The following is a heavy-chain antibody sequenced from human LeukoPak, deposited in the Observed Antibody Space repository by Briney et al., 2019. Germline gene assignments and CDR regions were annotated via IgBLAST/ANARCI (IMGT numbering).Heavy chain of an antibody. V-gene: IGHV4-39*07. CDR2: IFYSGST. Sequence: SETLSLTCTVSGGSISSSSYYWGWIRQPPGKGLEWIGSIFYSGSTYYNPSLKSRVTISVDTSKKQFSLKLSSVTAADTAVYYCARGDVVVVPAAIPWFDPWGQGTLVTVSS. CDR1: GGSISSSSYY. J-gene: IGHJ5*02. D-gene: IGHD2-2*01. CDR3: ARGDVVVVPAAIPWFDP.